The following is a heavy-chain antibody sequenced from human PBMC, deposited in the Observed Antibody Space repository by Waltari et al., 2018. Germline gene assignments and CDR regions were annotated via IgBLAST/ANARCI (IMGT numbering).Heavy chain of an antibody. D-gene: IGHD1-26*01. CDR3: AKNGEIKLGATNFRDVFDI. CDR1: GGTFNTYA. V-gene: IGHV1-69*01. Sequence: QVQLVQSGAEVRMPGSSVKVSCKASGGTFNTYAVNWLRQAPGQGLEWMGGIIPSVDKTIKAKKFQGRVTFTADESTTTAYMELSSLRSDDTAVYYCAKNGEIKLGATNFRDVFDIWGQGTLVNVPS. CDR2: IIPSVDKT. J-gene: IGHJ3*02.